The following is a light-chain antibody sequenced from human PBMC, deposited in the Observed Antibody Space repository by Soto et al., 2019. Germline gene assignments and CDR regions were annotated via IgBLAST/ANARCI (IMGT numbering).Light chain of an antibody. V-gene: IGLV2-14*01. J-gene: IGLJ1*01. Sequence: QSVLTQPASVSGSPGQSITISCTVTSSDVGAYNYVSWYQQYPGKAPKVIIFEVCKRPSGVSNRFSGSKPGDPASLTISGLQAEDEADYYCSSYRSSTTFVFGTGTKVTVL. CDR1: SSDVGAYNY. CDR3: SSYRSSTTFV. CDR2: EVC.